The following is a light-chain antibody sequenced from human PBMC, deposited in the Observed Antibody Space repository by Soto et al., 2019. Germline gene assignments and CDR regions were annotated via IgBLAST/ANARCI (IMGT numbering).Light chain of an antibody. CDR3: QQYGNSPPYT. V-gene: IGKV3-20*01. Sequence: EIVLTQSPGTLSLSPGERVTLSCRASQSVSSRYLAWYQQKPGQAPRVLIYGASSRATGIPDRFSGSGSGTEFTLTISRLETEDFAVYYCQQYGNSPPYTFGQGTKLEIK. CDR1: QSVSSRY. J-gene: IGKJ2*01. CDR2: GAS.